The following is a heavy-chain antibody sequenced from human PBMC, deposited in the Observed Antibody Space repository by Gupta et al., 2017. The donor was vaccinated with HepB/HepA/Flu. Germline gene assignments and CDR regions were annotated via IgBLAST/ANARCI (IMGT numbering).Heavy chain of an antibody. V-gene: IGHV1-3*01. J-gene: IGHJ4*02. D-gene: IGHD3-10*01. Sequence: VQLVQSGAEVQQPGASVKVSCKASGYTFSSYSTHWVRQAPGQRLEWMGYINGGNDNTRYSQKFQGRGSSAQDTSANTAYMGLSSLRSEDTAVDYCARGTGSGSYLTNYWGRGTRVIVSS. CDR2: INGGNDNT. CDR3: ARGTGSGSYLTNY. CDR1: GYTFSSYS.